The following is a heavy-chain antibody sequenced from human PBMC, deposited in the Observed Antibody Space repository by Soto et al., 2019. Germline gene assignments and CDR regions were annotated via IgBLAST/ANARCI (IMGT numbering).Heavy chain of an antibody. CDR3: ARERMIPYLDAFDI. Sequence: PSETLSLTCTVSGGSISSYYWSWIRQPAGKGLEWIGRIHTSGSTKYNPPHKSRVTMSVDTSKNQFSLSLSSVTAADTAVYYCARERMIPYLDAFDIWGQGTMVTVSS. CDR2: IHTSGST. CDR1: GGSISSYY. V-gene: IGHV4-4*07. D-gene: IGHD3-16*01. J-gene: IGHJ3*02.